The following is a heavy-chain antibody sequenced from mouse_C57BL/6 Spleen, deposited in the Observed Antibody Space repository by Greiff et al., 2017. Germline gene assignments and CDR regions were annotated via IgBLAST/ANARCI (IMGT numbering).Heavy chain of an antibody. J-gene: IGHJ1*03. Sequence: VQLQQSGAELVRPGASVKLSCTASGFNFKGDYMHWVKQRPEQGLEWIGWIDPENGDTEYDSKFQGKATITADTSSNTAYLQLSSLTSEDTAVYYCTTPAAYYSNYVWDFGGWGTGATVTVST. CDR2: IDPENGDT. CDR1: GFNFKGDY. CDR3: TTPAAYYSNYVWDFGG. D-gene: IGHD2-5*01. V-gene: IGHV14-4*01.